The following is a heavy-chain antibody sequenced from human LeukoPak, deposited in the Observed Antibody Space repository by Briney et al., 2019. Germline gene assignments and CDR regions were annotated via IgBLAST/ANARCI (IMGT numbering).Heavy chain of an antibody. Sequence: GGSLRLSCAASGLTFSSYAMSWVRQAPGKGLEWVAGIRGSGSSTYYADSVKGRFTISRDNSQNTLYLQMNGLRAEDTALYYCARDHSAMPSYWGQGTLVTVSS. CDR1: GLTFSSYA. D-gene: IGHD2-2*01. J-gene: IGHJ4*02. CDR2: IRGSGSST. V-gene: IGHV3-23*01. CDR3: ARDHSAMPSY.